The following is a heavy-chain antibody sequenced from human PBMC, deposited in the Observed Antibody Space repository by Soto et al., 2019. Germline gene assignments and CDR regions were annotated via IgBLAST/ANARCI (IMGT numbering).Heavy chain of an antibody. V-gene: IGHV3-23*01. CDR2: LSRGGGTT. CDR3: AKDGQFRTDGFDV. CDR1: GFTFSSHG. J-gene: IGHJ3*01. D-gene: IGHD1-1*01. Sequence: EAQLSESGGDLVQPGGSLRLSCAASGFTFSSHGMSWVRQAPGKGLEWISGLSRGGGTTYYADSVKGRFTISRDNSKNTLDLIMNSLGVEDTALYYCAKDGQFRTDGFDVWGQGTMVTVSS.